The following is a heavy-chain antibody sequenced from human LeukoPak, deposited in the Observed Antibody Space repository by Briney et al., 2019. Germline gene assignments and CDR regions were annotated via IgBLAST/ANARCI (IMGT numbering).Heavy chain of an antibody. CDR2: IYYSGST. CDR3: ARGPLSNYYGSGSYHRTFDY. Sequence: SETLSLTCTVSGGSVSSGSYYWSWIRQPPGKGLERIVYIYYSGSTNYNPSLKSRVTISVDTSKNQFSLKLSSVTAADTAVYYCARGPLSNYYGSGSYHRTFDYWGQGTLVTVSS. D-gene: IGHD3-10*01. V-gene: IGHV4-61*01. J-gene: IGHJ4*02. CDR1: GGSVSSGSYY.